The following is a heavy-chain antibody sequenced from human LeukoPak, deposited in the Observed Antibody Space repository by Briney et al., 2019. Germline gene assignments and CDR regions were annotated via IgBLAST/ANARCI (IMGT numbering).Heavy chain of an antibody. CDR3: ARDGVVPAAPSGY. D-gene: IGHD2-2*01. Sequence: PGGSLRLSCAASGFTVSSNYMSWVRQAPGKGLEWVSVIYSGGSTYYADSVKGRFTISRDNSKNTLYLQMNSLRAEDTAVYYCARDGVVPAAPSGYWGQGTLVTVSS. V-gene: IGHV3-66*01. CDR1: GFTVSSNY. CDR2: IYSGGST. J-gene: IGHJ4*02.